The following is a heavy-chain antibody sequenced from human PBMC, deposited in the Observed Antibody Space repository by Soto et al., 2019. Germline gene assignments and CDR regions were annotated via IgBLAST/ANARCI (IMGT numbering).Heavy chain of an antibody. CDR3: AEDGLTTVTSGYYYMDV. Sequence: GGSLRLSCAASGFTFSDYGMHWVRQAPGKGLEWVAVISYDGTNKYYTDSVKGRFTISRDNSKNTLYLQMNSLRAEDTAVYYCAEDGLTTVTSGYYYMDVWGKGTTVTVSS. CDR1: GFTFSDYG. J-gene: IGHJ6*03. V-gene: IGHV3-30*18. CDR2: ISYDGTNK. D-gene: IGHD4-4*01.